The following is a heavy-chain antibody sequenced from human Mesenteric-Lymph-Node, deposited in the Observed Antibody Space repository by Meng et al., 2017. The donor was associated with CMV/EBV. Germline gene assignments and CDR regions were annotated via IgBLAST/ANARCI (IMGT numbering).Heavy chain of an antibody. CDR1: GGSISSYY. V-gene: IGHV4-59*12. CDR3: ARDPGSSPYYFDY. Sequence: SETLSLTCTVSGGSISSYYWSWIRQPPGKGLEWIGYIYYSGSTNYNPSLKSRVTISVDTSKNQFSLKLSSVTAADTAVYYCARDPGSSPYYFDYWGQGTLVTVSS. CDR2: IYYSGST. J-gene: IGHJ4*02. D-gene: IGHD6-6*01.